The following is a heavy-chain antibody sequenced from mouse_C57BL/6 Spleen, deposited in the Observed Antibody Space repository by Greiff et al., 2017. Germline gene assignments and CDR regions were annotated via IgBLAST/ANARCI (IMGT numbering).Heavy chain of an antibody. CDR2: IHPNSGST. J-gene: IGHJ4*01. Sequence: QVHVKQSGAELVKPGASVKLSCKASGYTFTSYWMHWVKQRPGQGLEWIGMIHPNSGSTNYNEKFKSKATLTVDKSSSTAYMQLSSLTSEDSAVYYCAREGSFYAMDYWGQGTSVTVSS. CDR1: GYTFTSYW. D-gene: IGHD1-1*01. CDR3: AREGSFYAMDY. V-gene: IGHV1-64*01.